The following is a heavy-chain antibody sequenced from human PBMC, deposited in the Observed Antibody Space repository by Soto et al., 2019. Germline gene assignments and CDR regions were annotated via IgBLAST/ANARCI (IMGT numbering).Heavy chain of an antibody. D-gene: IGHD3-3*01. CDR1: GFTFSNAW. Sequence: PGGSLRLSCAASGFTFSNAWMSWVRQAPGKGLEWVGRIKSKTDGGTTDYAAPVKGRFTISRDDSKNTLYLQMNSLKTEDTAVYYCTTNNPRGPHTRGFLEWLHPDYYYMDVWGKGTTVTVSS. V-gene: IGHV3-15*01. CDR3: TTNNPRGPHTRGFLEWLHPDYYYMDV. J-gene: IGHJ6*03. CDR2: IKSKTDGGTT.